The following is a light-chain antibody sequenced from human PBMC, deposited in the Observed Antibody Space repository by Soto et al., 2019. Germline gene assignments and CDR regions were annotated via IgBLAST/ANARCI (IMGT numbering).Light chain of an antibody. CDR2: GAS. Sequence: EIVMRQSPATLSVSPGQRATLSCRASQSVRTTVAWYHQRPGQAPRLLIYGASTRATGVPDRFSGGGSVTDFTLTVTSLQSEDFGIYYCQQYTDWPTTFGRGTKVEIK. J-gene: IGKJ1*01. V-gene: IGKV3-15*01. CDR1: QSVRTT. CDR3: QQYTDWPTT.